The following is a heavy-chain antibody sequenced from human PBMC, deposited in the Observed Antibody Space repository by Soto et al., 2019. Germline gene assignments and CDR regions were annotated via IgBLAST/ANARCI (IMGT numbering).Heavy chain of an antibody. CDR3: AASTVTTAYYYGMDV. D-gene: IGHD4-4*01. V-gene: IGHV4-31*03. J-gene: IGHJ6*02. Sequence: SETLSLTCTVSGGSISSGGYYWSWIRQHPGKGLEWIGYIYYSGSTYYNPSLKSRVTISVDTSKNQFSLKLSSVTAADTAVYYCAASTVTTAYYYGMDVWGQGTTVTVSS. CDR1: GGSISSGGYY. CDR2: IYYSGST.